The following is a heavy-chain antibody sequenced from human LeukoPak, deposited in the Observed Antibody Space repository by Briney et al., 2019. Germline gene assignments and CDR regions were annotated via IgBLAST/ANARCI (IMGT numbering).Heavy chain of an antibody. V-gene: IGHV6-1*01. CDR2: TYYRSKWYN. D-gene: IGHD6-13*01. Sequence: SQTLSLTCAISGDSVSSNSAAWHWIRQSPSRVLESLGRTYYRSKWYNDYAVSVKSRITINPDTSKNQFSLQLNSVTPEDTAVYYCARESGSSWSSYGFDYWGQGTLVTVSS. CDR1: GDSVSSNSAA. J-gene: IGHJ4*02. CDR3: ARESGSSWSSYGFDY.